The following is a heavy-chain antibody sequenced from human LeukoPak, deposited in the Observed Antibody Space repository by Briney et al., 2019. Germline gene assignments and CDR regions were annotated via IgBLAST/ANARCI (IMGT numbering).Heavy chain of an antibody. CDR1: GYTFTSYD. J-gene: IGHJ6*03. Sequence: ASVKVSYKASGYTFTSYDINWVRQATGQGLEWMGWMNPNSGNTGYAQKFQGRVTMTRNTSISTAYMELSSLRSEDTAVYYCARVSYYYDSSGYSYYYYYMDVWGKGTTVTVSS. CDR2: MNPNSGNT. D-gene: IGHD3-22*01. V-gene: IGHV1-8*01. CDR3: ARVSYYYDSSGYSYYYYYMDV.